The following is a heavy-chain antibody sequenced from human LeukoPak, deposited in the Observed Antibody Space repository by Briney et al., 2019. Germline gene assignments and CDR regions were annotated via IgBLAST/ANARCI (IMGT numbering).Heavy chain of an antibody. J-gene: IGHJ6*03. Sequence: GGSLRLSCAASGFTFSSYWMRWVRQAPGKGLEWVANIKQDGSEKYYVDSVKGRFTISRDNAKNSLYLQMNSLRAEDTAVYYCARETSGSYYGQQYYYYYMDVWGKGTTVTVSS. CDR1: GFTFSSYW. CDR3: ARETSGSYYGQQYYYYYMDV. CDR2: IKQDGSEK. V-gene: IGHV3-7*01. D-gene: IGHD1-26*01.